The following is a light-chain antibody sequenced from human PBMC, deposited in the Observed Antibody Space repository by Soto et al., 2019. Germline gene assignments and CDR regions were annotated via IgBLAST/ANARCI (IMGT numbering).Light chain of an antibody. CDR3: QQYSKWPT. V-gene: IGKV3-15*01. Sequence: EIVLTQSPGAPSVSPGERVTLSSRASQSVNSSYLAWYQHKPGQAPRLLMFGVSTRAAGIPGRFSGSGSGTEFALTIYSLQSEDFAVYYCQQYSKWPTFGRGTKVDI. CDR2: GVS. J-gene: IGKJ1*01. CDR1: QSVNSSY.